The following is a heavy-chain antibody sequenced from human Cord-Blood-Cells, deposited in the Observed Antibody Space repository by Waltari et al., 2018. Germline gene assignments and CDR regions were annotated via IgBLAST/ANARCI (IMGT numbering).Heavy chain of an antibody. CDR3: AGDEAGGGSYYYYYYGMDV. D-gene: IGHD1-26*01. V-gene: IGHV1-18*01. CDR2: ISAYNGNT. Sequence: QVQLVQSGAEVKKPGASVKVSCKASGYTFTSYGISWVRQAPGQGLEWMGWISAYNGNTNYAQKLQGRVTMTTDTATSTANRGLGSLRSDDTAVYYCAGDEAGGGSYYYYYYGMDVWGQGTTVTVSS. CDR1: GYTFTSYG. J-gene: IGHJ6*02.